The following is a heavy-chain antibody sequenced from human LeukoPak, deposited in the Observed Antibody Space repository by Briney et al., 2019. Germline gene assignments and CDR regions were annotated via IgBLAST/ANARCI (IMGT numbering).Heavy chain of an antibody. Sequence: PGRSLRLSCTASGFTFGDYAMSWFRQAPGKGLEWVSSISSSSSYIYYADSVKGRFTISRDNAKNSLYLQMNSLRAEDTAVYYCARSYGDYVLDYWGQGTLVTVSS. CDR1: GFTFGDYA. V-gene: IGHV3-21*01. J-gene: IGHJ4*02. CDR2: ISSSSSYI. D-gene: IGHD4-17*01. CDR3: ARSYGDYVLDY.